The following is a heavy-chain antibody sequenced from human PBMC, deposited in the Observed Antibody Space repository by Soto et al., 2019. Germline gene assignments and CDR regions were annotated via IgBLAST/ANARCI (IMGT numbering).Heavy chain of an antibody. J-gene: IGHJ4*02. CDR3: VRGGSYCCGDCFDY. CDR2: ISGSGTYT. CDR1: GFTFSDYY. D-gene: IGHD2-21*02. V-gene: IGHV3-11*06. Sequence: QVQLVESGGGLVKPGGSLRLSCAASGFTFSDYYMSWIRQAPGKGLEWVSYISGSGTYTNYGDSVKGRFTISRDNAKNSLYLQMNSLRAEDTAVYYCVRGGSYCCGDCFDYWGQGTLVTGSS.